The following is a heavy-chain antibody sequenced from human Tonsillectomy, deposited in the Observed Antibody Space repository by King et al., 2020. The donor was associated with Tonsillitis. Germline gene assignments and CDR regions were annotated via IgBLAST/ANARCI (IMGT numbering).Heavy chain of an antibody. CDR1: GFPFTNAW. V-gene: IGHV3-15*01. D-gene: IGHD3-10*01. CDR2: IRSKSDGGTT. CDR3: TTAATALVRGVPQDADY. J-gene: IGHJ4*02. Sequence: VQLVESGGGLVKPGGSLRLSCVASGFPFTNAWMSWVRQAPGKGLEWVGRIRSKSDGGTTDYAAPVKGRFTISRDDSKNTLYLQMNSLKTEDTAVYFCTTAATALVRGVPQDADYWGQGTLVTVSS.